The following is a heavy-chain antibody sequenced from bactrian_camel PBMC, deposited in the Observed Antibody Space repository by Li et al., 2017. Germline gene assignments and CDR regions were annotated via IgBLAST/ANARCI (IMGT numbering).Heavy chain of an antibody. D-gene: IGHD2*01. J-gene: IGHJ4*01. CDR2: IDTNGRAT. Sequence: HVQLVESGGGSVQAGGSLRLSCAASGYIESIYCMAWFRQAPGKEREGVACIDTNGRATYADSVRGRFTISRDNAKSTLYLQMKSLKTEDTAMYYRTKTPPGSYYRDFTLAGSQGTQVTVS. V-gene: IGHV3S1*01. CDR1: GYIESIYC.